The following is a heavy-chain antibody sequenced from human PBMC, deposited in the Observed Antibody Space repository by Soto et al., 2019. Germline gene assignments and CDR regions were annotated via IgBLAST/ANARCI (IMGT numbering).Heavy chain of an antibody. D-gene: IGHD5-12*01. CDR1: GYTFTGYY. CDR2: INPNSGGT. CDR3: ARDKQSGYSGYDGY. Sequence: ASVKVSCKASGYTFTGYYMHWVRQAPGQGLEWMGWINPNSGGTNYAQKFQGRVTMTRDTSISTAYMELSRLRSDDTAVYYCARDKQSGYSGYDGYWGQGNLVTVSS. J-gene: IGHJ4*02. V-gene: IGHV1-2*02.